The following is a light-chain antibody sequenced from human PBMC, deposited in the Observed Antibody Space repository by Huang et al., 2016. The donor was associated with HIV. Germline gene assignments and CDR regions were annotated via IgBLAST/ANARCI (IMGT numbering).Light chain of an antibody. CDR1: QSVRNY. Sequence: EIVLTQSPASLALSPGERATLSCRASQSVRNYLAWYQQKPGQAPRLLNFDASNRATDIPARFSGSGSGTDFTLTISSLEPEDFAVYYCQQRYNWPLTFGGGTKVEIK. CDR2: DAS. V-gene: IGKV3-11*01. J-gene: IGKJ4*01. CDR3: QQRYNWPLT.